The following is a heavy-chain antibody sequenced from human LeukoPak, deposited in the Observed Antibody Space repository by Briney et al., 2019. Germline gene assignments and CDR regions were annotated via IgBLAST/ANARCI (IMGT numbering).Heavy chain of an antibody. CDR2: IYYSGST. CDR3: AREGGQWPAYYYYMDV. D-gene: IGHD6-19*01. V-gene: IGHV4-4*07. CDR1: DGSLGTYY. J-gene: IGHJ6*03. Sequence: PSETLSLTCTVSDGSLGTYYWSWIRQPAGKGLEWIGRIYYSGSTDYSPSLRSRVTMSVDTSKNQFSLRLTSVTAADTAIYYCAREGGQWPAYYYYMDVWGKGTTVTVSS.